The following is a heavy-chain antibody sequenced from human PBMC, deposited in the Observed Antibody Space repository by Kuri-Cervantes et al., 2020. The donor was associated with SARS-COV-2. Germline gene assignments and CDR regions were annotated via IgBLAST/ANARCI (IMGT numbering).Heavy chain of an antibody. V-gene: IGHV3-53*01. CDR2: IYTGGTT. J-gene: IGHJ4*02. D-gene: IGHD3-16*01. CDR3: ATVYTMGVSLD. Sequence: GESLKISCAASGFTVSSNYMSWVRQAPGKGLEWVSIIYTGGTTHYADSVKGRFTISRDNSKDTLYLQMNSLRAEDTAVYYCATVYTMGVSLDWGQGTLVTVSS. CDR1: GFTVSSNY.